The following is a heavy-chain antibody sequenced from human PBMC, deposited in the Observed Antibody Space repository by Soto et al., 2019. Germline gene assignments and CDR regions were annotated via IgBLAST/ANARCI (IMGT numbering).Heavy chain of an antibody. CDR3: ARQGLTIFGVVIYYYYGMDV. D-gene: IGHD3-3*01. CDR2: IYYSGST. J-gene: IGHJ6*02. CDR1: GGSIRSSSYY. V-gene: IGHV4-39*01. Sequence: PSETLSLTSPVSGGSIRSSSYYWGWIRRPPGKGLEWIGSIYYSGSTYYNPSLKSRVTISVDTSKNQFSLKLSSVTAADTAVYYCARQGLTIFGVVIYYYYGMDVWGQGTTVTV.